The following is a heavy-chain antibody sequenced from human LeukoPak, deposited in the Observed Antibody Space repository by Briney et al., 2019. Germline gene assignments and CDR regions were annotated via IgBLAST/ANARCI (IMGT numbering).Heavy chain of an antibody. CDR1: GYTFTTYA. CDR3: ARPDTTEGSPFEY. Sequence: GASVKVSCKASGYTFTTYAIHWVRQAPGQGLEWMGWINIATGDTRYSPKFQGRVTVTRDTSASTAYMELSSLRFEDTAVYYCARPDTTEGSPFEYWGQGALVIVSS. D-gene: IGHD1-1*01. J-gene: IGHJ4*02. V-gene: IGHV1-3*04. CDR2: INIATGDT.